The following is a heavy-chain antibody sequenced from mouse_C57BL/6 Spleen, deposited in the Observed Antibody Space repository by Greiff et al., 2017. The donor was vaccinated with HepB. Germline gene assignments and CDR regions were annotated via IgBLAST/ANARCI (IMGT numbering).Heavy chain of an antibody. V-gene: IGHV1-62-2*01. J-gene: IGHJ2*01. CDR2: FYPGSGSI. D-gene: IGHD2-10*02. CDR3: ARHAGMVRYFDY. CDR1: GYTFTEYT. Sequence: VHLVESGAELVKPGASVKLSCKASGYTFTEYTIHWVKQRSGQGLEWIGWFYPGSGSIKYNEKFKDKATLTADKSSSTVYMGLSRLTSEDSAVYFCARHAGMVRYFDYWGQGTTLTVSS.